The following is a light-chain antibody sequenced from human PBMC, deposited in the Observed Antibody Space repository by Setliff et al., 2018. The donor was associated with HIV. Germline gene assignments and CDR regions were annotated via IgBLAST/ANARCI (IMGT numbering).Light chain of an antibody. CDR2: AND. CDR1: ASNIGARFG. J-gene: IGLJ6*01. CDR3: QSYDNSFTGAI. Sequence: QSVLTQPPSLSGAPGERVVISCTGSASNIGARFGVHWYQKLTNTAPKLLIYANDDRPSGVSDRFSGSRSDTSASLVISRLQTEDEADYYCQSYDNSFTGAIVGRGTKV. V-gene: IGLV1-40*01.